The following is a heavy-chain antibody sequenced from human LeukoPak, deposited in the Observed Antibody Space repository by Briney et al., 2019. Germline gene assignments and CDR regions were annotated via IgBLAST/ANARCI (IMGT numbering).Heavy chain of an antibody. J-gene: IGHJ1*01. CDR2: MSGSGGST. Sequence: GGSLRLSCAASGFTVSSNYMSWVRQAPGKGLEWVSVMSGSGGSTYNADSVKGRFTISRDNSKNTLYLQVNSLRAEDTAVYYCAKIKQWLGAEYFQHWGQGTLVTVSS. D-gene: IGHD6-19*01. V-gene: IGHV3-23*01. CDR3: AKIKQWLGAEYFQH. CDR1: GFTVSSNY.